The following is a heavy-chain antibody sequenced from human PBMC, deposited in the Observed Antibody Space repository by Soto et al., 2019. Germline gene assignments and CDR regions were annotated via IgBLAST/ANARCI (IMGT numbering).Heavy chain of an antibody. CDR3: ARDTVVAVAGPIDY. J-gene: IGHJ4*02. Sequence: PGGSLRLSCAASGFTFSSYGMHWVRQAPGKGLEWVAVIWYDGSNKYYADSVKGRFTISRDNSKNTPYLQMNSLRAEDTAVYYCARDTVVAVAGPIDYWGQGTLVTVSS. CDR1: GFTFSSYG. D-gene: IGHD6-19*01. V-gene: IGHV3-33*01. CDR2: IWYDGSNK.